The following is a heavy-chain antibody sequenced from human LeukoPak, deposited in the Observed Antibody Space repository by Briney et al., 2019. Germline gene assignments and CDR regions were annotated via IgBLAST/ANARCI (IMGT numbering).Heavy chain of an antibody. CDR2: IYYSGST. D-gene: IGHD3-22*01. J-gene: IGHJ5*02. CDR3: ARHEWYYYDSSGYYLGWFDP. Sequence: SETLSFTCTVSGGSISSSSYYWGWIRQPPGKGLEWIGSIYYSGSTYYNPSLKSRVTISVDTSKNQFSLKLSSVTAADTAVYYCARHEWYYYDSSGYYLGWFDPWGQGTLVTVSS. V-gene: IGHV4-39*01. CDR1: GGSISSSSYY.